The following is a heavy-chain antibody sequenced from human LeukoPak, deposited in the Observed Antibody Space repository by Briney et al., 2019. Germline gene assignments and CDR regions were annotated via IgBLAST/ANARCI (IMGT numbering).Heavy chain of an antibody. D-gene: IGHD3-22*01. Sequence: SETLSLTCSVSGGSISSGGYYWSWIRQPPGKGLEWIGYIYHSGSTYYNPSLKSRVAISVDRSKNQFSLKLSSVTAADTAVYYCARELRYDNSDSGAFWGQGTVVTVSS. J-gene: IGHJ3*01. CDR3: ARELRYDNSDSGAF. CDR1: GGSISSGGYY. V-gene: IGHV4-30-2*01. CDR2: IYHSGST.